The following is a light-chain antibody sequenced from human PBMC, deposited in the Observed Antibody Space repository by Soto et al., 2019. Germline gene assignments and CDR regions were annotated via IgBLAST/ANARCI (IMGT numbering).Light chain of an antibody. CDR1: QSVSNNY. CDR3: QQYGTTPLT. CDR2: GAS. Sequence: EIVLTQSPGTLSLSPGDRATLSCGASQSVSNNYLAWYQQKPGQAPRLLIYGASSRATGVPDRFSGSGSGTDFTLTISRLEPEDFAVYYCQQYGTTPLTFGGGTKVDIK. V-gene: IGKV3-20*01. J-gene: IGKJ4*01.